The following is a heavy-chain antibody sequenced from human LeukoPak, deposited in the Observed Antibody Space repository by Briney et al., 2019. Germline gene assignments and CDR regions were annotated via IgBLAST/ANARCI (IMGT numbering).Heavy chain of an antibody. Sequence: SETLSLTCAVYGGSFSGYYWSWIRQPPGKGLEWLGEINHSGSTNYNPSLKSRVTISVDTSKNQFSLKLSSVTAADTAVYYCARGRITMVRGAMTYYFDYWGQGTLVTVSS. CDR3: ARGRITMVRGAMTYYFDY. CDR2: INHSGST. CDR1: GGSFSGYY. D-gene: IGHD3-10*01. V-gene: IGHV4-34*01. J-gene: IGHJ4*02.